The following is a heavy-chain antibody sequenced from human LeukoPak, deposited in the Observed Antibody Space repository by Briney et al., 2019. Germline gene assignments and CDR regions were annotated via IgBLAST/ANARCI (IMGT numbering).Heavy chain of an antibody. CDR1: GYSISSGSY. J-gene: IGHJ3*02. D-gene: IGHD5-24*01. V-gene: IGHV4-38-2*01. CDR2: IYHSGST. Sequence: KPSETLSLTCAVSGYSISSGSYWGWVRQPPGKGLEWIATIYHSGSTYYNPSLQSRVTISMDTSKNQFSLMLTSLTASDMAVYYCTRAPSHRWAEDAFDIWGHGTMVTVSS. CDR3: TRAPSHRWAEDAFDI.